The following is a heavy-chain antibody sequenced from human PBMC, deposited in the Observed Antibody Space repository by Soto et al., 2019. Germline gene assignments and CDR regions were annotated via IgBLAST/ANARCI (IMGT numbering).Heavy chain of an antibody. CDR1: GFSFSSYS. CDR2: ISSSSTYI. CDR3: ARDSCSSTSCYDY. J-gene: IGHJ4*02. D-gene: IGHD2-2*01. Sequence: EVQLVESGGGLVEPAGSLRLSCSASGFSFSSYSMNWVRQAPGKGLEWVSSISSSSTYIYYADSVKGRFTISRDNAKNSLYLQMNSLRAEDTAVYYCARDSCSSTSCYDYWGQGTLVTVSS. V-gene: IGHV3-21*01.